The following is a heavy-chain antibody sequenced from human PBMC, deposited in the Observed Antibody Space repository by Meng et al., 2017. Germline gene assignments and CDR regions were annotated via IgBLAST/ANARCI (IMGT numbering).Heavy chain of an antibody. CDR3: ARDLDGSAAGMRGDDAFDI. CDR2: IIPIFGTA. CDR1: GGTFSSYA. D-gene: IGHD6-13*01. V-gene: IGHV1-69*06. Sequence: SVKVSCKASGGTFSSYAISWVRQAPGQGLEWMGGIIPIFGTANYAQKFQGRVTITADKPTSTAYMELSSLRSEDTAVYYCARDLDGSAAGMRGDDAFDIWGQGTMVTIAS. J-gene: IGHJ3*02.